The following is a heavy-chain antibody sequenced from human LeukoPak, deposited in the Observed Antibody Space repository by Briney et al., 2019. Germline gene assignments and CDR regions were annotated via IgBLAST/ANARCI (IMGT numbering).Heavy chain of an antibody. D-gene: IGHD6-13*01. CDR2: ISYDGSNK. V-gene: IGHV3-30*03. J-gene: IGHJ4*02. Sequence: PGGSLRLSCAASGFTFSSYGMHWVRQAPGKGLEWVAVISYDGSNKYYADSVEGRFTISRDNSKNTLYLQMNSLRAEDTAVYYCAYSPSIAAAATLLDYWGQGTLVTVSS. CDR3: AYSPSIAAAATLLDY. CDR1: GFTFSSYG.